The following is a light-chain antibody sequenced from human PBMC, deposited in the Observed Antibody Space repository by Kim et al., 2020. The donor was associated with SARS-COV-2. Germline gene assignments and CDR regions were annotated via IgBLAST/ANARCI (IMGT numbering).Light chain of an antibody. CDR2: KVS. CDR3: MQGTHWPFN. V-gene: IGKV2-30*01. Sequence: AATSSSRSRQSLAKSDGNIYLKGCHQRPGQYPRRIIYKVSKRDSGVADRCSGSGSGTDFTLQISRVEAEDVGVYYCMQGTHWPFNFGPGTKVDIK. CDR1: QSLAKSDGNIY. J-gene: IGKJ3*01.